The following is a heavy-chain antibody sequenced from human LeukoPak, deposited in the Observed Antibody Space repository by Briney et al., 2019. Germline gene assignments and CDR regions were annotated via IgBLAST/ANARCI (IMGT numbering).Heavy chain of an antibody. D-gene: IGHD3-22*01. CDR2: INPSGGNT. V-gene: IGHV1-46*01. CDR1: GYTFTSFY. CDR3: ARAYDSSGLHGYYYGMDV. Sequence: ASVKVSCKASGYTFTSFYMHWVRRAPGQGLEWMGVINPSGGNTRYAQKFQGRVTMTRDTSTSTVYMELNSLRSEDTAVYYCARAYDSSGLHGYYYGMDVWGQGTTVTVSS. J-gene: IGHJ6*02.